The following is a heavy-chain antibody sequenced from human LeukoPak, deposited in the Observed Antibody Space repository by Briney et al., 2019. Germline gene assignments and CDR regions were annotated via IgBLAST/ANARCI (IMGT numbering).Heavy chain of an antibody. Sequence: SETLSLTCTVSGGSISSYYWSWIRQPPGKGLEWIGYIYYSGSTNYNPSLKSRATISVDTSKKQFSLKLSSVTAADTAVYYCATYSSGWYPYYFDYWGQGTLVTVSS. CDR1: GGSISSYY. J-gene: IGHJ4*02. CDR2: IYYSGST. CDR3: ATYSSGWYPYYFDY. D-gene: IGHD6-19*01. V-gene: IGHV4-59*01.